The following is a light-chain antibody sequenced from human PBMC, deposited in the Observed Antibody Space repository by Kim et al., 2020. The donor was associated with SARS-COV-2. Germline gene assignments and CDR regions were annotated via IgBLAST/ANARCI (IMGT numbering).Light chain of an antibody. Sequence: DIQMTQSPSSLSASIGDRVTITCRASQGISSWLAWYQQKPEKAPKCLIYAASSLQSGVPSRFSGSGSGTDFNLTISSLQPEDFATYYCQQYDSYPRTFGQGTRVEIK. J-gene: IGKJ1*01. V-gene: IGKV1D-16*01. CDR3: QQYDSYPRT. CDR1: QGISSW. CDR2: AAS.